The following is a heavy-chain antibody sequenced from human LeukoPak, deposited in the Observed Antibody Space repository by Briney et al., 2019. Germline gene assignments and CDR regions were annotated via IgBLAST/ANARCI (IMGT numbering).Heavy chain of an antibody. Sequence: TGGSLRLSCAASGFTFSSYAMSWVRQAPGKGLGWVSAISGSGGSTYYADSVKGRFTISRDNAKNSLYLQMSNLRAEDTAVYFCARGGGLDVWGQGATVTVSS. CDR1: GFTFSSYA. V-gene: IGHV3-23*01. D-gene: IGHD3-16*01. CDR2: ISGSGGST. CDR3: ARGGGLDV. J-gene: IGHJ6*02.